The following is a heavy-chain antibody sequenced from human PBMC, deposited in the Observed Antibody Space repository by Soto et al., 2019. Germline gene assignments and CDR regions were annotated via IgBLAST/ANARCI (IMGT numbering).Heavy chain of an antibody. V-gene: IGHV4-31*03. Sequence: QVQLQESGPGLVRPSQTLSLTCTVSRGSINSGGYYWNWIRQHPGKGLEWIGNIYYSGSTYYNPSLKSRVVISIDSSENQFSLKLSSVPAADTAVYYCARALDCTTNSCPNNWFDPWGQGTLVTVSS. CDR1: RGSINSGGYY. CDR2: IYYSGST. J-gene: IGHJ5*02. CDR3: ARALDCTTNSCPNNWFDP. D-gene: IGHD2-2*01.